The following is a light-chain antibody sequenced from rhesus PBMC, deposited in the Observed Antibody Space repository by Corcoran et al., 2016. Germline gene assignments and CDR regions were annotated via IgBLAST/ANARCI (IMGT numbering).Light chain of an antibody. CDR1: QSVSNY. Sequence: QVILTQSPATLSLSPGERATLSCRASQSVSNYLAWYQQKTGQAPRLLIYGASRRATGIPDRFSGSGYWTDFPLTISGLEPEDVGDYHCHQHNGGWTFGQGTKVEIK. CDR3: HQHNGGWT. V-gene: IGKV3-10*01. J-gene: IGKJ1*01. CDR2: GAS.